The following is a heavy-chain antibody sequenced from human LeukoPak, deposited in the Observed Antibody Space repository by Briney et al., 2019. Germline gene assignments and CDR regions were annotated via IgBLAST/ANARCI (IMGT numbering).Heavy chain of an antibody. CDR2: ISWNSGSI. D-gene: IGHD6-13*01. CDR3: AKDIAAAGLFDY. J-gene: IGHJ4*02. V-gene: IGHV3-9*01. CDR1: GFTFDDYA. Sequence: PGGSLRLSCAASGFTFDDYAMHWVRQAPGKGLEWVSGISWNSGSIGYADSVKGRFTISRDNAKNSLYLQMNSLRAEDTALYYCAKDIAAAGLFDYWGQGTLVTVSS.